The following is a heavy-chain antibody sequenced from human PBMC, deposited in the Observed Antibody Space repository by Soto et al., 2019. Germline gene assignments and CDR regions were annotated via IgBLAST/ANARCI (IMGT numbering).Heavy chain of an antibody. Sequence: EVQLLESGGGLVQPGGSLRLSCPASGFTFSTYAMSWVRQAPGKGLEWVSTISDSGSTYYADSVKGRFTISRDNSKNTLYLEMNSLRAEDTAVYYCAKDKGGRYCSRTSCLYSFDYWGQGTLVTVSS. V-gene: IGHV3-23*01. CDR1: GFTFSTYA. CDR2: ISDSGST. D-gene: IGHD2-2*01. CDR3: AKDKGGRYCSRTSCLYSFDY. J-gene: IGHJ4*02.